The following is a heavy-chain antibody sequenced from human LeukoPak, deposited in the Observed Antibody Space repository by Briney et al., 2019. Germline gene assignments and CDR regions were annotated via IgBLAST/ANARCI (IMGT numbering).Heavy chain of an antibody. D-gene: IGHD3-10*01. CDR1: GFTFSSYA. Sequence: GGSLRLSCAASGFTFSSYAVSWVRQAPGKGLEWVSAISGSGGSTYYADSVKGRFTISRDNSKNTLYLQMNSLRAEDTAVYYCAKGLVELLWFGELSWFDPWGQGTLVTVSS. CDR2: ISGSGGST. V-gene: IGHV3-23*01. J-gene: IGHJ5*02. CDR3: AKGLVELLWFGELSWFDP.